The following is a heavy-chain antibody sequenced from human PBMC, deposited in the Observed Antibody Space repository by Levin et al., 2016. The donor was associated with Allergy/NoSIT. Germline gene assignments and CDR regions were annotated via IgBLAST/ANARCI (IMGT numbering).Heavy chain of an antibody. CDR2: IKGEADGGTA. Sequence: WIRQPPGKGLEWVGRIKGEADGGTADYAAPVKGRFTISRDDSENMVYLQMSSLKREDTAVYYCSTDTGVSRGWYSYPFDYWGQGTLVTVSS. D-gene: IGHD6-19*01. V-gene: IGHV3-15*01. CDR3: STDTGVSRGWYSYPFDY. J-gene: IGHJ4*02.